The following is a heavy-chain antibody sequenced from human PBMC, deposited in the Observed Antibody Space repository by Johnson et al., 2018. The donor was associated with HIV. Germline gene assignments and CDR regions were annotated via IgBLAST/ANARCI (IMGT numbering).Heavy chain of an antibody. J-gene: IGHJ3*02. D-gene: IGHD1-26*01. Sequence: VQLVESGGGLVKPGGSLRLSCAASGFTFSNAWMSWVRQAPGKGLEWVGRIKSKTDGGTTDYAAPVNGRFTLSRDDSKNTLYLQMNSLKTEDTAVYYCTTPSGSYVSSYDAFDIWGQGTMVTVSS. CDR2: IKSKTDGGTT. V-gene: IGHV3-15*01. CDR1: GFTFSNAW. CDR3: TTPSGSYVSSYDAFDI.